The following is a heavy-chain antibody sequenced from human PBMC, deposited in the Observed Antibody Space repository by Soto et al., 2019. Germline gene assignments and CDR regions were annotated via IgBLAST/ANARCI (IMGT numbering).Heavy chain of an antibody. J-gene: IGHJ6*02. D-gene: IGHD3-10*01. CDR3: SRIRGYWYGLDV. CDR1: GFPLSTYG. Sequence: EVQLLESGGGLVQPGGSLRLSCAASGFPLSTYGMTWVRQAPGKGLEWVSAITGTGGNTYYVDSVKGRFTSSRDNSKNMLYLQVKSLRVDYTAVYYCSRIRGYWYGLDVWGQGTTVTVSS. CDR2: ITGTGGNT. V-gene: IGHV3-23*01.